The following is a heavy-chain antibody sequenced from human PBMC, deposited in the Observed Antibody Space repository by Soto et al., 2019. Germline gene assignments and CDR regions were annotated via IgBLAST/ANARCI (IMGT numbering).Heavy chain of an antibody. D-gene: IGHD1-1*01. V-gene: IGHV1-18*01. CDR2: ISAHNGNT. Sequence: QVHLVQSGAEVKKPGASVKVSCKGSGYTFTSYGITWVRQAPGQGLEWMGWISAHNGNTDYAQKLQGRVTVTRDTFTSTAYMEPRSLRSDDTAVYYCARGRYGDYWGQGALVTVSS. J-gene: IGHJ4*02. CDR1: GYTFTSYG. CDR3: ARGRYGDY.